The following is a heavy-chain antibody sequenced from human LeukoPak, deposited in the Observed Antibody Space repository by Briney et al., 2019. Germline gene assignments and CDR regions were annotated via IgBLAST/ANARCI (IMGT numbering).Heavy chain of an antibody. D-gene: IGHD3-10*01. V-gene: IGHV3-9*01. CDR3: AKDHYGSGSQNCDY. CDR1: GFTFDDYA. Sequence: PGGSLRLSCAASGFTFDDYAMHWVRQAPGKGLEWVSGISWNSGSIGYADSVKGRFTISRDNAKNSLYLQMNSLRAEDTALYYCAKDHYGSGSQNCDYWGQGTLVTVSS. J-gene: IGHJ4*02. CDR2: ISWNSGSI.